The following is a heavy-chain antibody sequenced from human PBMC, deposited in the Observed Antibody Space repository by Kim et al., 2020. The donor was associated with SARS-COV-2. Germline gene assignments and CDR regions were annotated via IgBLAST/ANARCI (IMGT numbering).Heavy chain of an antibody. D-gene: IGHD3-3*01. CDR3: ARGSSLTIFGVVGWFDP. CDR1: GGSISSYY. Sequence: SETLSPTCTVSGGSISSYYWSWIRQPPGKGLEWIGYIYYSGSTNYNPSLKSRVTISVDTSKNQFSLKLSSVTAADTAVYYCARGSSLTIFGVVGWFDPGAREPWSPSPQ. V-gene: IGHV4-59*01. J-gene: IGHJ5*02. CDR2: IYYSGST.